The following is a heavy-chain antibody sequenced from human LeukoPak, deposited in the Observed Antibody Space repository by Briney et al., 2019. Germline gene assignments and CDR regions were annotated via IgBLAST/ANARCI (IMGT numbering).Heavy chain of an antibody. J-gene: IGHJ4*02. D-gene: IGHD3-16*01. CDR2: IYHSGST. Sequence: SETLSLTCTVSGGSISSGGYYWSWIRQPPGKGLEWIGYIYHSGSTYYNPSLKSRVTISVDRSKNQFSLKLSSVTAADTAVYYCATDTSFGGYWGQGTLVTVSS. CDR1: GGSISSGGYY. CDR3: ATDTSFGGY. V-gene: IGHV4-30-2*01.